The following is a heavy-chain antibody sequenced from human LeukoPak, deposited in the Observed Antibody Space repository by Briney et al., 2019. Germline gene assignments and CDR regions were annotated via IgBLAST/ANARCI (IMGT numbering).Heavy chain of an antibody. Sequence: SETLSLTCTVSGYSISSGYYWGWIRQPPGKGLEWIGSIYHSGSTYYNPSLKSRVTISVDTSKNQFSLKLSSVTAADTAVYYCARDTRGGRDAFDIWGQGTMVTVSS. D-gene: IGHD3-3*01. J-gene: IGHJ3*02. V-gene: IGHV4-38-2*02. CDR2: IYHSGST. CDR1: GYSISSGYY. CDR3: ARDTRGGRDAFDI.